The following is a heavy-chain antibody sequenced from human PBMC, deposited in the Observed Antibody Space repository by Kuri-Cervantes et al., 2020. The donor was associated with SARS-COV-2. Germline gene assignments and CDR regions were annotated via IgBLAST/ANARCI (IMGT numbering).Heavy chain of an antibody. CDR3: ARAGGISSGYYYRLDY. D-gene: IGHD3-22*01. Sequence: ASVKVSCKASGYTFTGYYMHWVRQAPGQGLEWMGRINPNSGGTNYAQEFQGRVTMTRDTSISTAYMELSRLRSDDTAVYYCARAGGISSGYYYRLDYWGQGTLVTVSS. CDR1: GYTFTGYY. V-gene: IGHV1-2*06. CDR2: INPNSGGT. J-gene: IGHJ4*02.